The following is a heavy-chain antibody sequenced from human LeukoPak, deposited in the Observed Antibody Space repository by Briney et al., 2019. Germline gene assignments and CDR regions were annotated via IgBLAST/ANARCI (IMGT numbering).Heavy chain of an antibody. CDR1: GFTFNNYI. CDR3: AREEGYYGSGSYYRSEC. CDR2: ISSGSGTI. D-gene: IGHD3-10*01. V-gene: IGHV3-48*02. Sequence: PGGSLRLSCAASGFTFNNYIMTWVRQAPGKGLEWVSYISSGSGTIYYADSVKGRFTISRDNAKKSLYLQMNSLRDEDTAVYYCAREEGYYGSGSYYRSECWGQGTLVTVSS. J-gene: IGHJ4*02.